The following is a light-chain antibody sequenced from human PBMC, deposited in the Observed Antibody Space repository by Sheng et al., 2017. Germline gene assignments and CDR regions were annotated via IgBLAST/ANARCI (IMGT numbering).Light chain of an antibody. CDR2: GAS. CDR1: ERVVSSF. J-gene: IGKJ4*01. Sequence: EVVLTQSPGTLSLSPGETATLSCRASERVVSSFLTWYQQKPGQAPRLLIFGASSRATGIPGRFSGSGSGTDFTLTISRLQPEDFATYYCQQSYSTFTFGGGTKVEIK. V-gene: IGKV3-20*01. CDR3: QQSYSTFT.